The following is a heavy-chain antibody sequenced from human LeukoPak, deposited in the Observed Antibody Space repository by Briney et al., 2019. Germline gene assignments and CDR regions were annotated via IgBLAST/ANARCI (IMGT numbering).Heavy chain of an antibody. CDR3: ARDRYYDSSGFDY. V-gene: IGHV3-33*01. D-gene: IGHD3-22*01. Sequence: GGSLRLSCAASGFTFSSYGMHWVRQAPGKGLEWVAVIWYDGSNKYYADSVKGRFTISRDNSKNTLYLQMNSLGAEDTAVYYCARDRYYDSSGFDYWGQGTLVTVSS. CDR1: GFTFSSYG. CDR2: IWYDGSNK. J-gene: IGHJ4*02.